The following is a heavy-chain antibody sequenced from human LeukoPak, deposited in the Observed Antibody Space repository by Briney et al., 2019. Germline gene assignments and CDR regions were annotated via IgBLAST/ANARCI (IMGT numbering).Heavy chain of an antibody. CDR2: SSGSGGGT. CDR1: GFTFSSYA. D-gene: IGHD6-13*01. Sequence: PGGSLRLSCAASGFTFSSYAMSWVRKAPGKGLEWVSASSGSGGGTYYADSVKGRFTISRDNSKNTLYLQMNSLRAEDTAVYYCAKDSTERIAAAGNFDYWGQGTLVTVSS. V-gene: IGHV3-23*01. J-gene: IGHJ4*02. CDR3: AKDSTERIAAAGNFDY.